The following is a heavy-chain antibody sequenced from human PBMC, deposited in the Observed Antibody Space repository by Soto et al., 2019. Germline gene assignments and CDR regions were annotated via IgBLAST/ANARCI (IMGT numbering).Heavy chain of an antibody. CDR3: ARVRSGILTGYYDY. CDR1: GGSISSGSYY. CDR2: IYYSGST. Sequence: QVQLQESGPGLVKPSQTLSLTCTVSGGSISSGSYYWSWIRQHPGKGLEWIGYIYYSGSTYYNPSLKSRVTISVDTSNNQFSLKLSSVTAADTAVYYCARVRSGILTGYYDYWGQGTLVTVSS. J-gene: IGHJ4*02. D-gene: IGHD3-9*01. V-gene: IGHV4-31*03.